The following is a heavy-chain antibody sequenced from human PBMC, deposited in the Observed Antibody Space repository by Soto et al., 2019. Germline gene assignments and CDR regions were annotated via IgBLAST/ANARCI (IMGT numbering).Heavy chain of an antibody. J-gene: IGHJ4*02. V-gene: IGHV1-46*01. CDR2: INPNGGST. D-gene: IGHD5-18*01. CDR1: GYTFTHYY. CDR3: ATSVNSAMAFDY. Sequence: QVQLVQSGAEVKKPGASVKVSCKASGYTFTHYYIHWVRQAPGQGLEWMGIINPNGGSTTYAQKFRAVLTMTRDTSTRTGYMELSSLRSEDSAVYYCATSVNSAMAFDYWGQGTLVTVSS.